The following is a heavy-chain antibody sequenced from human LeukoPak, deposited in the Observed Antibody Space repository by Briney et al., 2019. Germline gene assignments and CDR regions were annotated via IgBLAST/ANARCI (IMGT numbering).Heavy chain of an antibody. V-gene: IGHV3-30*04. CDR3: ARGRSGSSLVFDYYMDV. J-gene: IGHJ6*03. CDR1: GVSFKNYP. Sequence: GGSLRLSCAASGVSFKNYPMHWVRQAPGKALVWVAFISYDASLKYYADSVKGRFTISRDNSNSTLFLQMNSLTPEDTAVYYCARGRSGSSLVFDYYMDVWGKGTTVIVSS. CDR2: ISYDASLK. D-gene: IGHD6-19*01.